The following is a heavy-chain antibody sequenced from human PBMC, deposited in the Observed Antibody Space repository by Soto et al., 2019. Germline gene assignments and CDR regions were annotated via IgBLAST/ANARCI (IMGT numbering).Heavy chain of an antibody. CDR3: ARWPQLEPRFDY. Sequence: QVQLQESGPGLVKPSQTLSLTCTVSGGSISSGGYYWSWIRQHPGKGLEWIGYIYYSGSTYYNPSPKSRVTLSVDKSKNQVSLKLSSVTAADTAVYYCARWPQLEPRFDYWGQGTLVTVSS. CDR2: IYYSGST. D-gene: IGHD1-1*01. CDR1: GGSISSGGYY. J-gene: IGHJ4*02. V-gene: IGHV4-31*03.